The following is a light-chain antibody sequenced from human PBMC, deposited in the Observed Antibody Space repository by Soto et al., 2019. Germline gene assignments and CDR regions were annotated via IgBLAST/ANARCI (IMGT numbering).Light chain of an antibody. CDR1: AFNIGKNA. J-gene: IGLJ3*02. CDR3: AAWDDSLNALV. V-gene: IGLV1-36*01. Sequence: QSVLTQPPSVSEAPRQRATISCSGNAFNIGKNAVNWYQQVPGKAPKLLISYDDLKPSGVSDRFSGSRSGTSAYLAISGLQSEDEADYYCAAWDDSLNALVFGGGTQQTV. CDR2: YDD.